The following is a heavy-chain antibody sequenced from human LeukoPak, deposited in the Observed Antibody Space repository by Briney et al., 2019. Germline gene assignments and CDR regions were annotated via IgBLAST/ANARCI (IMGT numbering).Heavy chain of an antibody. V-gene: IGHV4-39*02. CDR2: FHYSGST. CDR3: ARHEYQVFRPANWCDS. D-gene: IGHD6-6*01. J-gene: IGHJ5*01. CDR1: GDSVSSSNFF. Sequence: PSETLSLTCTVSGDSVSSSNFFWGWIRQPPGKGLEWIGRFHYSGSTFYNPSLKSRVTISVDTSKNHFSLKLTSVTAADSAVYYCARHEYQVFRPANWCDSWGQGTLVTVSS.